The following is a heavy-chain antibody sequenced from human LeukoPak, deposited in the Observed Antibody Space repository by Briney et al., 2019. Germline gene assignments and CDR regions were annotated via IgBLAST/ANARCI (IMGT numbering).Heavy chain of an antibody. CDR1: GFTFDDYA. CDR2: ISWNSGSI. Sequence: GGSLRLSCAASGFTFDDYAMHWVRQAPGKGLEWVSGISWNSGSIGYADSVKGRFTISRDNAKNSLYLQMNSLRAEDTALYYCAKDSGRSISSEDYWGQGTLVTVSS. CDR3: AKDSGRSISSEDY. V-gene: IGHV3-9*01. J-gene: IGHJ4*02. D-gene: IGHD3-9*01.